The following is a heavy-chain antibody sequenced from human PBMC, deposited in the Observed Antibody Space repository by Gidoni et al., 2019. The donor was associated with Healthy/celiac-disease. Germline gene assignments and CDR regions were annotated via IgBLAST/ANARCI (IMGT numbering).Heavy chain of an antibody. V-gene: IGHV4-34*01. J-gene: IGHJ3*02. CDR3: ARGKTDDYGDYWGAFDI. Sequence: QVQLQQWGAGLLKPSETLSLTCAVYGGSFSGYYWRWIRQPPGKGLEWIGEINHSGSTNYNPSLKSRVTISVDTSKNQFSLKLSSVTAADTAVYYCARGKTDDYGDYWGAFDIWGQGTMATVSS. CDR2: INHSGST. D-gene: IGHD4-17*01. CDR1: GGSFSGYY.